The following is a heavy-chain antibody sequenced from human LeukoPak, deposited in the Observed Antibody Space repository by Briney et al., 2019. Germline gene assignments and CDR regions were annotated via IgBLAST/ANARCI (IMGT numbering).Heavy chain of an antibody. CDR2: INPSSGRT. V-gene: IGHV1-46*01. CDR1: GYTFIGYY. J-gene: IGHJ4*02. CDR3: AREGEWELLGIGGY. Sequence: ASVKVSCKASGYTFIGYYMHWVRQAPGQGLEWMGMINPSSGRTTYAQKLQGRVTMTRDTSTSTVYMELSSLRSEDTAVYYCAREGEWELLGIGGYWGQGTLVTVSS. D-gene: IGHD1-26*01.